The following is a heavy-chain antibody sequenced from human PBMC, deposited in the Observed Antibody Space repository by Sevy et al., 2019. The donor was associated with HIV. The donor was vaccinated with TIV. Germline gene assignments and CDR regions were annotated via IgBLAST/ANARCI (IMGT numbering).Heavy chain of an antibody. J-gene: IGHJ4*02. CDR2: IIPVSGTP. D-gene: IGHD5-18*01. CDR3: VSDDTGDPRFDLDY. Sequence: ASVKVSCKASGGIFSRYPISWVRQAPGQRLEWMGGIIPVSGTPKYAQKFQGRVTITADKLMSTVYMDLSSLRSEDTAVYYCVSDDTGDPRFDLDYWGQGTLVTVSS. CDR1: GGIFSRYP. V-gene: IGHV1-69*06.